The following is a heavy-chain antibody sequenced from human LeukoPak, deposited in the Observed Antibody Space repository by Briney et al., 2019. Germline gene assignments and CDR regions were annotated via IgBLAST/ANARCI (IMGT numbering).Heavy chain of an antibody. CDR2: INWNGGST. Sequence: RPGGSLRLSCAASGFTFDDYGMSWVRHAPGKGLEWVSGINWNGGSTGYAASVKGRFTISRDNAKNSLYLQMNSLRAEDTALYYCARASGYSSSWYGSVYWGQGTLVTVSS. J-gene: IGHJ4*02. CDR1: GFTFDDYG. D-gene: IGHD6-13*01. V-gene: IGHV3-20*04. CDR3: ARASGYSSSWYGSVY.